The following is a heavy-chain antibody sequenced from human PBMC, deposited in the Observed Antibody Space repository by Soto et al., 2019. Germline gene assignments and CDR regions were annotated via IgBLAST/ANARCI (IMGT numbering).Heavy chain of an antibody. D-gene: IGHD5-12*01. CDR1: GFTFSSYA. Sequence: HPGGSLRLSCAASGFTFSSYAMSWVRQAPGKGLEWVSAISGSGGSTYYADSVKGRFTISRDNSKNTLYLQMNSLRAEDTAVYYCAKDPGDGYTFDYWGQGTLVTVSS. V-gene: IGHV3-23*01. CDR3: AKDPGDGYTFDY. J-gene: IGHJ4*02. CDR2: ISGSGGST.